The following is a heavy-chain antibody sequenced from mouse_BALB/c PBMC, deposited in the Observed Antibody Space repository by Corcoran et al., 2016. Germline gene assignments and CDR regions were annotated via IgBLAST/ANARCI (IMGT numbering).Heavy chain of an antibody. CDR2: ISYDGSN. V-gene: IGHV3-6*02. Sequence: DVQLQESGPGLVKPSQSLSLTCSVTGYSITSGYYWNWIRQFPGNKLEWMGYISYDGSNNYNPSLKNRISITRVTSKNQFFLKLNSVTTEDTATYDCARGDWFAYWGQGTLVTVSA. J-gene: IGHJ3*01. CDR1: GYSITSGYY. CDR3: ARGDWFAY.